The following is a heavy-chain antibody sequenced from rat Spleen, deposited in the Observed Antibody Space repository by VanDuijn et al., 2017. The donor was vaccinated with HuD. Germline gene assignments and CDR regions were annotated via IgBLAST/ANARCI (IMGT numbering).Heavy chain of an antibody. CDR1: GFTFSNYG. Sequence: EVQLVESGGGLVQPGRSLKLSCEASGFTFSNYGMAWVRQAPTKGLEWVATISHDDPNTYYRDSVKGRFTIFRNNAKSTLYLQMDSLRSEDTATYFCARDIYGGYSELGYFVHWGQGTLVTVSS. J-gene: IGHJ3*01. CDR3: ARDIYGGYSELGYFVH. CDR2: ISHDDPNT. V-gene: IGHV5-29*01. D-gene: IGHD1-11*01.